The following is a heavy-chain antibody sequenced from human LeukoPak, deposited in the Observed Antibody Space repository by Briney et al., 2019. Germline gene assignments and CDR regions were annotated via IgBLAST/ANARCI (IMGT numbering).Heavy chain of an antibody. D-gene: IGHD5-18*01. CDR3: ACQLWFDY. J-gene: IGHJ4*02. CDR2: ISYDGSNK. V-gene: IGHV3-30-3*01. CDR1: GFTFSSYA. Sequence: PGGSLRLSCAASGFTFSSYAMHWVRQAPGKGLEWVAVISYDGSNKYYADSVKGRFTISRDNSMNTLYLQMNSLRAEDTAVYYCACQLWFDYWGQGTLVTVSS.